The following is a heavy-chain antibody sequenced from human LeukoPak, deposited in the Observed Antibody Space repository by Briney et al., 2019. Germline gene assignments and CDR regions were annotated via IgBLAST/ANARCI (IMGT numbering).Heavy chain of an antibody. CDR1: GFTFSNAW. V-gene: IGHV3-15*01. CDR3: TTELWFGELLFDY. Sequence: PGGSLRLSCAASGFTFSNAWMSWVRQAPGKGLEWVGRIKSKSDGGTPDSAAPAKGRFTISRDDSKNTVYLQMNSLKTEDTAVYYCTTELWFGELLFDYWGQGTLVTVSS. D-gene: IGHD3-10*01. J-gene: IGHJ4*02. CDR2: IKSKSDGGTP.